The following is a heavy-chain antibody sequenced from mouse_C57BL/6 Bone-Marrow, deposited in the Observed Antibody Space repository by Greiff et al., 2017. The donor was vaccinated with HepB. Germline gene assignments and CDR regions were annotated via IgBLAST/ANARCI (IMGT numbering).Heavy chain of an antibody. V-gene: IGHV1-63*01. J-gene: IGHJ4*01. CDR1: GYTFTNYW. Sequence: VKLQESGAELVRPGTSVKMSCKASGYTFTNYWIGWAKQRPGHGLEWIGDIYPGGGYTNYNEKFKGKATLTADKSSSPAYMQFSSLTSEDSAIYYCAKEPYGYAMDYWGQGTSVTVSS. D-gene: IGHD1-1*02. CDR2: IYPGGGYT. CDR3: AKEPYGYAMDY.